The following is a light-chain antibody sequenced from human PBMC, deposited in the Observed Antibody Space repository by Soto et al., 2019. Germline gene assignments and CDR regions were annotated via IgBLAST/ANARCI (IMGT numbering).Light chain of an antibody. CDR3: QSYDSTLSARDV. V-gene: IGLV1-40*01. J-gene: IGLJ1*01. CDR2: GNI. Sequence: QSVLTQPPSVSGAPGQRVTISCTGSSSNIGAGYDVHWYQQRPGTAPKLLIFGNINRPSGVPDRFSGSKSGTSASLAITGLQAEDEGDYYCQSYDSTLSARDVFGTGTKGTGL. CDR1: SSNIGAGYD.